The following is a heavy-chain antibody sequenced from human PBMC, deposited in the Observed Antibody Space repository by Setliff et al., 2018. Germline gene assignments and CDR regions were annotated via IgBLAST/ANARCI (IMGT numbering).Heavy chain of an antibody. D-gene: IGHD3-22*01. CDR1: GFIFRSYE. V-gene: IGHV3-9*01. Sequence: GGSLRLSCAASGFIFRSYEMNWVRQTPGKGLEWVSGISWDGGNMDYADSVKGRFTISRDNAKNSLYLQMNSLGAADTAFYYCAKDIVRYYFDTRGFDLWGRGTLVTV. CDR3: AKDIVRYYFDTRGFDL. J-gene: IGHJ2*01. CDR2: ISWDGGNM.